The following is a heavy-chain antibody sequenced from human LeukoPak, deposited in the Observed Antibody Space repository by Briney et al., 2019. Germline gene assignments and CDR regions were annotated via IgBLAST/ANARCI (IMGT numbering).Heavy chain of an antibody. V-gene: IGHV4-59*01. CDR1: GGSISSYY. CDR2: IFYSGST. J-gene: IGHJ4*02. D-gene: IGHD3-22*01. Sequence: SETLSLTCTVSGGSISSYYWSWIRHPPGKGPEWIGYIFYSGSTNYNPSLQSRVTISIDTSKNQFSLKLSSVTAADTAVYYCARRAYSRAYYYFDYWGQGTLVTVSS. CDR3: ARRAYSRAYYYFDY.